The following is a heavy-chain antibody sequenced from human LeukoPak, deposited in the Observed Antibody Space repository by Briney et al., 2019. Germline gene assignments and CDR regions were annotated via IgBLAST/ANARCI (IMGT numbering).Heavy chain of an antibody. D-gene: IGHD1-26*01. V-gene: IGHV1-69*05. CDR3: ARFSGSYLGSFDY. J-gene: IGHJ4*02. CDR2: IIPIFGTA. CDR1: GGTFSSYA. Sequence: SVKVSCKASGGTFSSYAISWVRQAPGQGLEWMGGIIPIFGTANYAQRFQGRVTITTDESTSTAYMELSSLRSEDTAVYYCARFSGSYLGSFDYWGQGTLVTVSS.